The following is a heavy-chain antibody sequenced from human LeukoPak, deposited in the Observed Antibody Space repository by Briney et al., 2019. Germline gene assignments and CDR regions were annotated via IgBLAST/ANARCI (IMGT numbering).Heavy chain of an antibody. CDR2: IYYSGNT. Sequence: PSETLSLTCTVSGGSISSYYWSWIRQPPGKGLEWIGYIYYSGNTNYNPSLKSRVTISLDTSKNQFSLKLSSVIAADTAVYYCAGCRGGGWQNYFDTWGQGTLVTVSS. CDR3: AGCRGGGWQNYFDT. D-gene: IGHD2-15*01. CDR1: GGSISSYY. J-gene: IGHJ5*02. V-gene: IGHV4-59*01.